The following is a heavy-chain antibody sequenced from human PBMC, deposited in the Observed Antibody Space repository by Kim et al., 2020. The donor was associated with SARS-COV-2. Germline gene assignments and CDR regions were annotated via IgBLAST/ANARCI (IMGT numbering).Heavy chain of an antibody. CDR3: AKGGVLLWFGELLNALDY. J-gene: IGHJ4*02. CDR1: GFTFSSYA. D-gene: IGHD3-10*01. CDR2: ISGSGGST. Sequence: GGSLRLSCAASGFTFSSYAMSWVRQAPGKGLEWVSAISGSGGSTYYADSVKGRFTISRDNSKNTLYLQMNSLRAEDTAVYYCAKGGVLLWFGELLNALDYWGQGTLVTVSS. V-gene: IGHV3-23*01.